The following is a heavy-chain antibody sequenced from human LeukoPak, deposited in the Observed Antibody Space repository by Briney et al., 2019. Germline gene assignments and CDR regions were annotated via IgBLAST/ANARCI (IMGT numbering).Heavy chain of an antibody. CDR2: IYTSGST. V-gene: IGHV4-4*07. D-gene: IGHD6-13*01. CDR3: ARDRPGGSSLDY. Sequence: SETLSLTCAVYGGSFSGYYWSWIRQPAGKGLEWIGRIYTSGSTNYNPSLKSRVTMSVDTSKNQFSLKLSSVTAADTAVYYCARDRPGGSSLDYWGQGTLVTVSS. J-gene: IGHJ4*02. CDR1: GGSFSGYY.